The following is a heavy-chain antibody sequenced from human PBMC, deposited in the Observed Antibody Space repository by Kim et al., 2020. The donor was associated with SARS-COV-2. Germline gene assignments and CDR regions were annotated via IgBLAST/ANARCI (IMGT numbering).Heavy chain of an antibody. CDR3: ARDFLPFYGAEYFQH. Sequence: SVKVSCKASGGTFSSYAISWVRQAPGQGLEWMGGIIPIFGTANYAQKFQGRVTITADESTSTAYMELSSLRSEDTAVYYCARDFLPFYGAEYFQHWCQGTLVTVSS. J-gene: IGHJ1*01. V-gene: IGHV1-69*13. D-gene: IGHD4-17*01. CDR2: IIPIFGTA. CDR1: GGTFSSYA.